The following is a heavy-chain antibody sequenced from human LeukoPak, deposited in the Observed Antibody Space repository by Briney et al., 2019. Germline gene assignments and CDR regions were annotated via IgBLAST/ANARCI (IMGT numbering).Heavy chain of an antibody. CDR3: ARGGCSSISCYYYYGMDV. CDR1: GGPISNSY. CDR2: ISYSGST. Sequence: PSETLSLTCTVSGGPISNSYWGWIRQPPGKGLEWIGYISYSGSTNYNPSLTSRVTISVDTSKSQFSLKLSSVTTADTALYYCARGGCSSISCYYYYGMDVWGQGTTVTVSS. D-gene: IGHD2-2*01. J-gene: IGHJ6*02. V-gene: IGHV4-59*01.